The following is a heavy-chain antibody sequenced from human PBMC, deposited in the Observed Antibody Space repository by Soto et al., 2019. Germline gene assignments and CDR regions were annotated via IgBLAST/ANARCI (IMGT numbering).Heavy chain of an antibody. CDR1: GFSFSNYA. J-gene: IGHJ4*01. CDR3: AKDPKGDYVGAFDS. CDR2: IGSDTSYI. Sequence: EVQLLESGGGLVQPGGSLRLSCTASGFSFSNYAVTWVRQAPGKGLEWVSSIGSDTSYIYYADSVKGRFTISRDKSKNTVLRQMNSLRADDTAVYHCAKDPKGDYVGAFDSWGHGALVTVSS. V-gene: IGHV3-23*03. D-gene: IGHD4-17*01.